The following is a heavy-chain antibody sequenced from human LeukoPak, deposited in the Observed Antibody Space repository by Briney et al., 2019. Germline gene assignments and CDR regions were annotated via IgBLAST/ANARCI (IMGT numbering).Heavy chain of an antibody. CDR3: ARVNSVISFIRPLDY. V-gene: IGHV3-30-3*01. CDR1: GFTFSSYA. CDR2: ISYDGSNK. D-gene: IGHD5/OR15-5a*01. Sequence: GGSLRLSCAASGFTFSSYAMHWVRQAPGKGLEWVAVISYDGSNKYYADSVKGRFTISRDNSKNTLYLQMNSLRAEDTAVYYCARVNSVISFIRPLDYWGQGTLVTVSS. J-gene: IGHJ4*02.